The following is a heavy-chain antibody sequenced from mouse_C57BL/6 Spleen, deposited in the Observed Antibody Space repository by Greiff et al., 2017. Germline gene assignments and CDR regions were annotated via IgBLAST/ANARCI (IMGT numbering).Heavy chain of an antibody. CDR3: AQSSYGAY. Sequence: EVKLVESGGGLVKPGGSLKLSCAASGFTFSDYGMHWVRQAPEKGLEWVAYISRGSSTIYYADTVKGRFTISRDNATNTLCLQMTSLRSEDTAMYYCAQSSYGAYWGKGTLVTVSA. D-gene: IGHD1-1*01. CDR2: ISRGSSTI. J-gene: IGHJ3*01. CDR1: GFTFSDYG. V-gene: IGHV5-17*01.